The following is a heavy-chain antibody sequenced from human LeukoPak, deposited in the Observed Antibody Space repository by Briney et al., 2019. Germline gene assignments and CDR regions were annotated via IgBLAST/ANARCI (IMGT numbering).Heavy chain of an antibody. V-gene: IGHV4-59*01. D-gene: IGHD2-8*01. J-gene: IGHJ2*01. CDR2: IYYSGGT. Sequence: SETLSLTCTVSGGSISSYYWSWIRQPPGKGLEWIGYIYYSGGTNYNPSLKSRVTISVDTSKNQFSLKLSSVTAADTAVYYCARDGGCTNGVCYYRYFDLWGRGTLVTVSS. CDR3: ARDGGCTNGVCYYRYFDL. CDR1: GGSISSYY.